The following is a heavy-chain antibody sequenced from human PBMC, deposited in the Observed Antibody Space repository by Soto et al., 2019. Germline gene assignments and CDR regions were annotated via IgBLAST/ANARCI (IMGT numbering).Heavy chain of an antibody. CDR1: GFTFSSDA. J-gene: IGHJ4*02. Sequence: QPGGSLRLSCTGTGFTFSSDAVNWVRLTPGKGLEWVSGISASGDITYYADSVKGRFIISRDNAKNTLFLQVNSLRAEDTAVYYCATGVAGTSGPYYFDYWGQGTLVTVSS. CDR2: ISASGDIT. V-gene: IGHV3-23*01. CDR3: ATGVAGTSGPYYFDY. D-gene: IGHD6-19*01.